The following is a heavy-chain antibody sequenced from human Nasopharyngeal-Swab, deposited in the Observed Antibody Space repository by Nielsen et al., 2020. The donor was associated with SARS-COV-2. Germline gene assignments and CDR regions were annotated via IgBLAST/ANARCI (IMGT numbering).Heavy chain of an antibody. Sequence: SETLSLTCTVSGGSISSYYWSWIRQPPGKGLEWIGYIYYSGSTNYNPPLKSRVTISVDTSKNQFSLKLSSVTAADTAVYYCARVTREDPRAVAGLFDYWGQGTLVTVSS. J-gene: IGHJ4*02. D-gene: IGHD6-19*01. CDR3: ARVTREDPRAVAGLFDY. V-gene: IGHV4-59*01. CDR1: GGSISSYY. CDR2: IYYSGST.